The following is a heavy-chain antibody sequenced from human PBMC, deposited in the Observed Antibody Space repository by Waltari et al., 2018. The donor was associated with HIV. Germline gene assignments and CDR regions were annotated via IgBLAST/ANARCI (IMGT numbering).Heavy chain of an antibody. CDR3: ARSSPGDDFWSGKLVS. CDR2: IIPIFGTT. D-gene: IGHD3-3*01. Sequence: QVQLVQSGAEVKKPGSSVTVSCKTSGGTFSNYAVYWVRQAPGQGLELVGQIIPIFGTTNYAQKFQGRVTITACESTGTVYMELRSLRSEDTAMYYCARSSPGDDFWSGKLVSWGQGTQVTVSS. J-gene: IGHJ5*02. V-gene: IGHV1-69*01. CDR1: GGTFSNYA.